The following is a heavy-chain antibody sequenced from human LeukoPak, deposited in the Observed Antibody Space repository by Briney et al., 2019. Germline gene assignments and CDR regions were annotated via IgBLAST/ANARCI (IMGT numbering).Heavy chain of an antibody. J-gene: IGHJ4*02. Sequence: PSETLSLTCAVYGGSFSGYYWSWIRQPPGKGLEWIGYIYYSGSTNYNPSLKSRVTISVDTSKNQFSLKLSSVTAADTAVYYCASLLGDILTGYYFDYWGQGTLVTVSS. CDR3: ASLLGDILTGYYFDY. CDR2: IYYSGST. D-gene: IGHD3-9*01. V-gene: IGHV4-59*01. CDR1: GGSFSGYY.